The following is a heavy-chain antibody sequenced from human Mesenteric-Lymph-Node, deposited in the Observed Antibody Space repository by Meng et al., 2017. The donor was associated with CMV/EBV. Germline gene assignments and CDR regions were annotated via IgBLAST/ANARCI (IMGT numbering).Heavy chain of an antibody. CDR2: ISSGSSST. J-gene: IGHJ6*02. V-gene: IGHV3-48*04. CDR3: ARDQAGADYYYYGMDV. Sequence: GESLKISCAASGFTFSSYSMNWVRQAPGKGPEWVSYISSGSSSTSYADSVRGRFTISRDNAKNSLYLQMSSLRAEDSAVYYCARDQAGADYYYYGMDVWGQGITVTVSS. CDR1: GFTFSSYS. D-gene: IGHD1-26*01.